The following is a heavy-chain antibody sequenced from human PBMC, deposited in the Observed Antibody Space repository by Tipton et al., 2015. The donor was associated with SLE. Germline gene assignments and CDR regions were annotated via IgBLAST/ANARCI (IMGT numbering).Heavy chain of an antibody. CDR3: TKSFSRVYYGMDV. CDR2: FSGSAGGT. V-gene: IGHV3-23*01. Sequence: SLRLSCSASGFTFSGFAMTWVRQAPGKGLEWVSSFSGSAGGTYYANSVKGRFTISRDDAKKTVSLQMNSLRVDDTAIYYCTKSFSRVYYGMDVWGQGTTVTVAS. J-gene: IGHJ6*02. CDR1: GFTFSGFA. D-gene: IGHD3-3*01.